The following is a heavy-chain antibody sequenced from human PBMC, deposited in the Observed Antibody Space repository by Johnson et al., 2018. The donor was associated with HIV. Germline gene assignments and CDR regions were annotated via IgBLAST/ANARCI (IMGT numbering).Heavy chain of an antibody. CDR2: IKQDGSEK. D-gene: IGHD2-8*02. CDR1: GFTFSSYW. J-gene: IGHJ3*02. Sequence: VQLVESGGGLVQRGGSLRLSCAASGFTFSSYWMTWVRQAPGKGLEWVANIKQDGSEKHYVDSVKGRFTISRDNAKNSLYLQMKSLRAEDTAVYYCARDELYRRYALTAFDIWGQGTMVTVSS. V-gene: IGHV3-7*05. CDR3: ARDELYRRYALTAFDI.